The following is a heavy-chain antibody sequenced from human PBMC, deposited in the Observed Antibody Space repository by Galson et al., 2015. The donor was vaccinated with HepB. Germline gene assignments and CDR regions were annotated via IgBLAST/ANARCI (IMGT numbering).Heavy chain of an antibody. CDR2: IIPIVGTT. CDR1: GGTFSSNS. Sequence: CKASGGTFSSNSVTWVRQAPGQGLEWMGGIIPIVGTTDYAQKFQGRVSFTADESTNVVHMELSSLRSEDTAIYYCARDTPKDVVVVPAGFDAFDIWGQGTMVTVSS. V-gene: IGHV1-69*01. CDR3: ARDTPKDVVVVPAGFDAFDI. D-gene: IGHD2-2*01. J-gene: IGHJ3*02.